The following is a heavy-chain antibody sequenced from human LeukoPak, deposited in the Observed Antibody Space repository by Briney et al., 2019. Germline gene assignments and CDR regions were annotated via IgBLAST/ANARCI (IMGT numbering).Heavy chain of an antibody. J-gene: IGHJ4*02. CDR3: ARVIAARPHYDY. V-gene: IGHV4-34*01. CDR2: INHSGST. Sequence: SETLSLTCAVYGGSFSGYYWSWIRQPPGKGLEWIGEINHSGSTNYNPSLKSRVTISVDTSKNQFSLKLSSVTAADTAVYYCARVIAARPHYDYWGQGTLVTVSS. CDR1: GGSFSGYY. D-gene: IGHD6-6*01.